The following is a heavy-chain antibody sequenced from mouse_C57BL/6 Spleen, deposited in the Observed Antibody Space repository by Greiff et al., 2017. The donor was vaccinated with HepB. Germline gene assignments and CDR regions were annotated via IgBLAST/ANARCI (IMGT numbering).Heavy chain of an antibody. J-gene: IGHJ4*01. CDR1: GFTFSDYY. V-gene: IGHV5-16*01. CDR3: ARDARLYAMDY. CDR2: INYDGSST. Sequence: EVKVVESEGGLVQPGRSMKLSCTASGFTFSDYYMAWVRQVPEKGLEWVANINYDGSSTYYLDSLKSRFIISRDNAKNILYLQMSSLKSEDTATYYCARDARLYAMDYWGQGTSVTVSS.